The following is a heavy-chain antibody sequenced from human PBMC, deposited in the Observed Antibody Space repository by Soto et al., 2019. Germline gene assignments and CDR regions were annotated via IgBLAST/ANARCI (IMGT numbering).Heavy chain of an antibody. D-gene: IGHD3-10*01. Sequence: GGSLRLSCAASGFTFSSYEMNWVRQAPGKGLEWVSYISSSGSTIYYADSVKGRFTISRDNAKNSLYLQMNSLRAEDTAVYYCASRGPLWFGDESWGQGTLVTVSS. CDR1: GFTFSSYE. CDR3: ASRGPLWFGDES. CDR2: ISSSGSTI. V-gene: IGHV3-48*03. J-gene: IGHJ4*02.